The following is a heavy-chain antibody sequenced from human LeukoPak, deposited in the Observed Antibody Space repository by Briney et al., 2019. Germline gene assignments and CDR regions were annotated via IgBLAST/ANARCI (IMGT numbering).Heavy chain of an antibody. Sequence: GGSLRLSCAASGFTYSTYSMDWVRQAPGKGLEWVSSISTSSSYINYADSVKGRFTISRDNAKNSLYLQMNSLRAEDTAVYYCARQTAPPPGESSGYWVDYWGQGTLVTVSS. D-gene: IGHD3-22*01. CDR3: ARQTAPPPGESSGYWVDY. V-gene: IGHV3-21*01. CDR1: GFTYSTYS. CDR2: ISTSSSYI. J-gene: IGHJ4*02.